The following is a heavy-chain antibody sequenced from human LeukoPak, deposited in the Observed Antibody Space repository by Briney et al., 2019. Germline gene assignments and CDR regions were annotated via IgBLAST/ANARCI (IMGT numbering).Heavy chain of an antibody. CDR3: ARGRYYYDSSGYPYNWFDP. Sequence: KASETLSLTCTVFGGPITGYYWSWIRQPPGKGLEWIGYLYHGGSTNYNPSLKSRVTISGDTSKNHFSLNLSSVTAADTAMHYCARGRYYYDSSGYPYNWFDPWGQGTLVTVSS. J-gene: IGHJ5*02. V-gene: IGHV4-59*01. D-gene: IGHD3-22*01. CDR1: GGPITGYY. CDR2: LYHGGST.